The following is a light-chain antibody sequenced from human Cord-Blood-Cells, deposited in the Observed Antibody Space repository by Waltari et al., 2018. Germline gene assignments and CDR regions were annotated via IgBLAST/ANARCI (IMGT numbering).Light chain of an antibody. J-gene: IGLJ3*02. CDR3: MIWHSSAWV. V-gene: IGLV5-45*02. Sequence: QAVLTQPSSLTASPGAPARLPCPLRTCINVGPYRIPRYPQHPGSPPQYLLRYKSDSDKQQGSGVPSRFSGSKDASANAGILLISGLQSEDEADYYCMIWHSSAWVFGGGTKLTVL. CDR2: YKSDSDK. CDR1: TCINVGPYR.